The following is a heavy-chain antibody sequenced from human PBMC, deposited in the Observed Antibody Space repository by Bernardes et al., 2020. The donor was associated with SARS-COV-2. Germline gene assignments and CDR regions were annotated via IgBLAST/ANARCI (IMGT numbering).Heavy chain of an antibody. CDR2: INPHSGVT. CDR1: GYTFTGYY. J-gene: IGHJ4*02. V-gene: IGHV1-2*02. D-gene: IGHD1-1*01. CDR3: ARDKGGVELAKEY. Sequence: ASVKVSCKASGYTFTGYYMHWVRQAPGQGLEWMGWINPHSGVTNYAQKFQGRVTMTRDTSISTAYMELSSLKYDDTAVYYCARDKGGVELAKEYWGQGTKVTVSS.